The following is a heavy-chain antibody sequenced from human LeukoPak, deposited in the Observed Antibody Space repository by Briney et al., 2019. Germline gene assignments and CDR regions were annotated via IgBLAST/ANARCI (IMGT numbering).Heavy chain of an antibody. D-gene: IGHD2-15*01. J-gene: IGHJ6*02. CDR2: INHSGST. V-gene: IGHV4-34*01. Sequence: SETLSLTCAVYGGSFSGYYWGWIRQPPGKGLEWIGEINHSGSTNYNPSLKSRVTISVDTSKNQFSLKLSSVNAADTAVYYCARATSYCSGGSCSTELDYYYYGMDVWGQGTTVTVSS. CDR1: GGSFSGYY. CDR3: ARATSYCSGGSCSTELDYYYYGMDV.